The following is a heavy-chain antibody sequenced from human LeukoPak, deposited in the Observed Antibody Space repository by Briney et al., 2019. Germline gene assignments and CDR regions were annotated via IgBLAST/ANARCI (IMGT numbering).Heavy chain of an antibody. Sequence: SETLSLTCTVSGGSISSYYWSWIRQPPGKGLEWIGYIYYSGSTNYNPSLKSRVTISVDTSKNQFSLKLSSVTAADTAVYYCARDHSGYDGYFDYWGQGTLVTVS. V-gene: IGHV4-59*01. CDR1: GGSISSYY. CDR3: ARDHSGYDGYFDY. D-gene: IGHD5-12*01. CDR2: IYYSGST. J-gene: IGHJ4*02.